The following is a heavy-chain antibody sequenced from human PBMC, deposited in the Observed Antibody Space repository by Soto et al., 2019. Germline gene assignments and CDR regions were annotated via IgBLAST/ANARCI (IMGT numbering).Heavy chain of an antibody. Sequence: PSETLSLTCTVPGGSISSYYWSWIRQPPGKGLEWIGYIYYSGSTNYNPSLKSRVTISVDTSKNQFSLNLSSVTAADTAVYYCARNSGSYSPYYYGIDVWGQGTTVTVSS. J-gene: IGHJ6*02. CDR1: GGSISSYY. CDR3: ARNSGSYSPYYYGIDV. CDR2: IYYSGST. V-gene: IGHV4-59*08. D-gene: IGHD1-26*01.